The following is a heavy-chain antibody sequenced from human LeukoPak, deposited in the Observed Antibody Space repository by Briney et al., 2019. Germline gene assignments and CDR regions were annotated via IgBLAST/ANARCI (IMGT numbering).Heavy chain of an antibody. J-gene: IGHJ4*02. D-gene: IGHD3-9*01. Sequence: GGSLRLSCAASGFTSSTYAMTWVRQAPGKGLEWVSVISASGTAHYAESVKGRFTISRDNSKNTVYLQMSSLRAEDTAVYYCAKARVTTGYYMQVDYWGQGTLVTVSS. V-gene: IGHV3-23*01. CDR3: AKARVTTGYYMQVDY. CDR1: GFTSSTYA. CDR2: ISASGTA.